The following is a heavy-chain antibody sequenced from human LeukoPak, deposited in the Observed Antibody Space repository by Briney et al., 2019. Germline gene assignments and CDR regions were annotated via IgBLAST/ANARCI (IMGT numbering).Heavy chain of an antibody. CDR2: IYYSGST. V-gene: IGHV4-59*12. Sequence: SETLSLTCTVSGGSISSYYWSWIRQPPGKGLEWIGYIYYSGSTNYNPSLKSRVTISVDTSKNQFSLKLSSVTAADTAVYYCARDCSSTSCYNYWGQGTLVTVSS. D-gene: IGHD2-2*02. CDR3: ARDCSSTSCYNY. CDR1: GGSISSYY. J-gene: IGHJ4*02.